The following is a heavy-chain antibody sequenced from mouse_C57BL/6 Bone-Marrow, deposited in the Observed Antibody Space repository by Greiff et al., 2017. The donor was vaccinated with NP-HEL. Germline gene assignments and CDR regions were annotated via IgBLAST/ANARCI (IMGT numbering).Heavy chain of an antibody. J-gene: IGHJ1*03. V-gene: IGHV5-16*01. CDR1: GFTFSDYY. D-gene: IGHD1-1*01. CDR2: INYDGSST. Sequence: EVQGVESEGGLVRPGSSMKLSCTASGFTFSDYYMAWVRQVPEKGLEWVANINYDGSSTYYLDSLKSRFIISRDNAKNILYLQMSSLKSEDTATYYCARVTDYYGSSYGGYFDVWGTGTTVTVSS. CDR3: ARVTDYYGSSYGGYFDV.